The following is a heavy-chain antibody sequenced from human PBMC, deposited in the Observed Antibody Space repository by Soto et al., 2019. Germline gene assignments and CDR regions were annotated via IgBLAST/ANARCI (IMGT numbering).Heavy chain of an antibody. J-gene: IGHJ5*02. D-gene: IGHD1-26*01. Sequence: SLTCTVSGGSISSGDYYLSWIRQPPGKGLEWIGYIYNSGSTYYNPSLKSRITISVDTSKNQFSLKLSSVTAADTAVYYCARDGTRGQNWFDPWGQGTLVTVSS. CDR1: GGSISSGDYY. CDR3: ARDGTRGQNWFDP. CDR2: IYNSGST. V-gene: IGHV4-30-4*01.